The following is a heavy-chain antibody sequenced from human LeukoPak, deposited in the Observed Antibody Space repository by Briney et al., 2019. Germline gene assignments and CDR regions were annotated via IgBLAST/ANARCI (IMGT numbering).Heavy chain of an antibody. V-gene: IGHV4-4*07. CDR2: IYTSGST. J-gene: IGHJ3*02. D-gene: IGHD3-22*01. CDR3: ARNGIVTDAFDI. CDR1: AGSITSYY. Sequence: SQTLSPAHPVAAGSITSYYWSWIRQHAGKGLEWMGRIYTSGSTNYTPSLKSRITMSVDTSNNQFSLKLSSVTAADAGVYYCARNGIVTDAFDIWGQGTMVTVSS.